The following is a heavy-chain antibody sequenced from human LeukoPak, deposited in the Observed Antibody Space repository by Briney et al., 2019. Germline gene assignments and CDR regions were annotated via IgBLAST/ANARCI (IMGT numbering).Heavy chain of an antibody. V-gene: IGHV4-59*08. Sequence: SETLSLTCTVSGGSVSNYYWSWIRQSPGKGLEWIGYIYYTETSYNPSLKSRVTISVDTSKNQFSLKLSSVTAADTAVYYCARVFVMITFGGVIVIPTYFDYWGQGTLVTVSS. D-gene: IGHD3-16*02. CDR1: GGSVSNYY. J-gene: IGHJ4*02. CDR3: ARVFVMITFGGVIVIPTYFDY. CDR2: IYYTET.